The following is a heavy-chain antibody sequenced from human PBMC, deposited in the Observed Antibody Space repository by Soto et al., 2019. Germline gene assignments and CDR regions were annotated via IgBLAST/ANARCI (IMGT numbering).Heavy chain of an antibody. Sequence: PGESLKISCMGSGYSFTSYWISWVRQMPGKGLEWMGRIDPSDSYTNYSPSFQGHVTISADKSISTAYLQWSSLKASDTAMYYCARGAAAGKYFDYWGQGTLVTVSS. D-gene: IGHD6-13*01. CDR3: ARGAAAGKYFDY. CDR2: IDPSDSYT. CDR1: GYSFTSYW. V-gene: IGHV5-10-1*01. J-gene: IGHJ4*02.